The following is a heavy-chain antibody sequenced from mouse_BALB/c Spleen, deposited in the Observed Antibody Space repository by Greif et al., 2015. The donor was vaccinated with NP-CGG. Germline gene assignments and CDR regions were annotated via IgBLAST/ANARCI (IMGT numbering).Heavy chain of an antibody. D-gene: IGHD1-1*01. V-gene: IGHV5-9-2*01. CDR2: ISGGGSYT. Sequence: EVKLVESGGGLVKPGGSLKLSCAASGFTFSSYGMSWVRQTPEKRLEWVATISGGGSYTYYPDSVKGRFTISRDNAKNNLYLQMSSLRSEDTALYYCASDYYGSSSMDYWGQGTSVTVSS. CDR1: GFTFSSYG. J-gene: IGHJ4*01. CDR3: ASDYYGSSSMDY.